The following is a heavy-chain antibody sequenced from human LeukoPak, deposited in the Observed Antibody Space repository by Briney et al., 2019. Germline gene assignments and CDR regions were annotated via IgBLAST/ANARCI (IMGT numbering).Heavy chain of an antibody. CDR3: ARDNLAGRGYYYGMDV. J-gene: IGHJ6*02. Sequence: GGSLRLSCAASGFTFSSYWMSWVRQAPGKGLEWVANIKQDGSEKYYVDSVKGRFTISRDNAKNSLYLQMNSLRAEDTAVYYCARDNLAGRGYYYGMDVWGQGTTLTVSS. CDR1: GFTFSSYW. V-gene: IGHV3-7*01. CDR2: IKQDGSEK.